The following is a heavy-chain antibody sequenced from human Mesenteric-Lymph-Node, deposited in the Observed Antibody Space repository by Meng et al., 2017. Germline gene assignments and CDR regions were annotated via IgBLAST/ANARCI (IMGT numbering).Heavy chain of an antibody. V-gene: IGHV3-48*03. J-gene: IGHJ4*02. CDR2: ISSSGSTI. Sequence: GESLKISCAASGFTFSSYEMNWVRQAPGKGLEWVSYISSSGSTIYYADSVKCRFTISRDNAKNSLYLQMNSLRAEDTAVYYCARDSNARVAIFGVVTPFDYWGQGNLVTVSS. CDR3: ARDSNARVAIFGVVTPFDY. CDR1: GFTFSSYE. D-gene: IGHD3-3*01.